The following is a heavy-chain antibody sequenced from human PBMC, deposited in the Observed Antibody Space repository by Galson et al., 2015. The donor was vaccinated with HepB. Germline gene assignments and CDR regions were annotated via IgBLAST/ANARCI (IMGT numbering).Heavy chain of an antibody. Sequence: SLRLSCAASGFTFSGYGMHWVRQAPGKGLEWVAVIWYDGSKQYYADSVEGRFTISRDNSGNTLYMQMNSLRAEDTAVYYCAKWRLSERWFDPWGQGTLVTVSS. D-gene: IGHD1-1*01. V-gene: IGHV3-33*06. CDR1: GFTFSGYG. CDR3: AKWRLSERWFDP. J-gene: IGHJ5*02. CDR2: IWYDGSKQ.